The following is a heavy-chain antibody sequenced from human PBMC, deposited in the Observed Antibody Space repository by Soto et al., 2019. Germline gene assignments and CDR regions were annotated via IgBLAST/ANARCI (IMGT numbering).Heavy chain of an antibody. D-gene: IGHD3-10*01. CDR3: ARGGRITMVRGKFDP. Sequence: QVQLQQWGAGLLKPSETLSLTCAVYGGSFSGYYWSWIRQPPGKGLEWIGEINHSGSTNYNPSLKSRVTISVDTSNNQFSLKRSPVTAADTAVYYCARGGRITMVRGKFDPWGQGTLVPVSS. CDR1: GGSFSGYY. CDR2: INHSGST. V-gene: IGHV4-34*01. J-gene: IGHJ5*02.